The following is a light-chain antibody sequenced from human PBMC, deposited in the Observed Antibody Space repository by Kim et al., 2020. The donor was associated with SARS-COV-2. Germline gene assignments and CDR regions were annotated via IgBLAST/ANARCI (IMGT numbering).Light chain of an antibody. CDR2: DVS. J-gene: IGLJ3*02. V-gene: IGLV2-14*03. CDR1: KRGGRGYNN. CDR3: SSCTSSSTWV. Sequence: QANTIHCRGNKRGGRGYNNVSWDEQHAGRAPKLMIYDVSNRPSGVSNRVSGSKCGNTASLTISGLQAEDEGDYYCSSCTSSSTWVFGGGNKVTVL.